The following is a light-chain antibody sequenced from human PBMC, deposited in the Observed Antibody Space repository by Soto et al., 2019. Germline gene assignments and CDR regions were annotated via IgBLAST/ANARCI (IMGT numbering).Light chain of an antibody. V-gene: IGKV3-20*01. J-gene: IGKJ1*01. CDR1: KRVSSSY. CDR2: AAN. Sequence: GERVTLSYRASKRVSSSYLTGYQQKPGRAPRLLIYAANKRATGSPDRVTGSGSGTDFNLTISSLEPEDSALDYCQQYAGAPCTFGQGTKVDI. CDR3: QQYAGAPCT.